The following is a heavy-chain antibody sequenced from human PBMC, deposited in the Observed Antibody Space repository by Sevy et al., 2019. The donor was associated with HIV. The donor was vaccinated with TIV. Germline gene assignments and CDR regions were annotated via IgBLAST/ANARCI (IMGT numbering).Heavy chain of an antibody. Sequence: GSLRLSCTPSGFTSGDYILTWVRQTPGKGLEWVGFIRSKIYGGTTEYAASVKGRFTISRDDSKNVAYLRMNSLKTEDTAVYYCTRTSYYYDSGSYYGMDVWGQGTTVTVSS. CDR2: IRSKIYGGTT. V-gene: IGHV3-49*04. CDR3: TRTSYYYDSGSYYGMDV. J-gene: IGHJ6*02. D-gene: IGHD3-10*01. CDR1: GFTSGDYI.